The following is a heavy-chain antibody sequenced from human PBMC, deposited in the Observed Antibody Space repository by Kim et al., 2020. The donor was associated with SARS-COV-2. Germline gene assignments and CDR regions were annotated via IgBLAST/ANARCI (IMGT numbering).Heavy chain of an antibody. D-gene: IGHD3-9*01. CDR2: ISSSSSYT. Sequence: GGSLRLSCAASGFTFSDYYMSWIRQAPGKGLEWVSYISSSSSYTNYADSVKGRFTISRDNAKNSLYLQMNSLRAEDTAVYYCARGGGGPYDILTGYYKGYDYWGQGTLVTVSS. J-gene: IGHJ4*02. CDR1: GFTFSDYY. CDR3: ARGGGGPYDILTGYYKGYDY. V-gene: IGHV3-11*06.